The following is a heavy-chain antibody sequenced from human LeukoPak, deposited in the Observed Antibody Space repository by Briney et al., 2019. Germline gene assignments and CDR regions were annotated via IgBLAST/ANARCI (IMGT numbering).Heavy chain of an antibody. CDR3: ASLDPCYFDSGACHYYYSMDV. CDR1: GGSISTPSSY. V-gene: IGHV4-39*02. Sequence: PSETLSLTCTVSGGSISTPSSYWGWIRQPPGKGLEWIGSVFYTGKTHYNPSLKSRVTISVDASQNHFSLELGSVAAADSALYYCASLDPCYFDSGACHYYYSMDVWGQGTTVTVSS. CDR2: VFYTGKT. J-gene: IGHJ6*02. D-gene: IGHD3-22*01.